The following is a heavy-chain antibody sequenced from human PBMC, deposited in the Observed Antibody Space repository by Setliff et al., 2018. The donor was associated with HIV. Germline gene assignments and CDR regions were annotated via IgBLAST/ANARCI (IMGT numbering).Heavy chain of an antibody. CDR1: GGSINNYY. Sequence: SETLSLTCTVSGGSINNYYWNWIRQPPGKGLEWIGYIYSSGNTDYNPSLKSRVTISVDTSKNQFSMQMTSVTAADTAVYYCARQSCLATDCPRRAFDIWGQGTMVTVSS. D-gene: IGHD2-21*01. CDR3: ARQSCLATDCPRRAFDI. J-gene: IGHJ3*02. CDR2: IYSSGNT. V-gene: IGHV4-59*08.